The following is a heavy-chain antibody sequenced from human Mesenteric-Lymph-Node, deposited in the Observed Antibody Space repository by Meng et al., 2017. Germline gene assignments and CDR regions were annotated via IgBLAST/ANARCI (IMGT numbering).Heavy chain of an antibody. V-gene: IGHV1-18*01. CDR1: GYTFTSYG. CDR3: ARDTLYYYDSSGYYPFDY. Sequence: ASVKVSCKASGYTFTSYGISWVRQAPGQGLEWMGWISAYNGNTNYAQKLQGRVTMTTDTSTSTAYMELRSLRSDDTAVYYCARDTLYYYDSSGYYPFDYWGQGTLVTVSS. CDR2: ISAYNGNT. J-gene: IGHJ4*02. D-gene: IGHD3-22*01.